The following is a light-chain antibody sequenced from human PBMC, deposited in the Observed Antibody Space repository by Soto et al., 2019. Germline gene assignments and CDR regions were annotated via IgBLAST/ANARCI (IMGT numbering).Light chain of an antibody. Sequence: EIVLTQSPGTLSLSPGERATLSCRASQSVSSSFLAWYQQKPGQAPRLLIYGASSRATGIPDRFSGSGSGTAFPLTISRLEPEDFAVYYCQQYDSSPLTFGGGTKVEIK. CDR3: QQYDSSPLT. CDR2: GAS. CDR1: QSVSSSF. V-gene: IGKV3-20*01. J-gene: IGKJ4*01.